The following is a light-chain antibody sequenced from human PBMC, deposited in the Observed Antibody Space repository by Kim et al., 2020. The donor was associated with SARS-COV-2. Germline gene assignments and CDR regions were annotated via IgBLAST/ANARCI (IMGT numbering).Light chain of an antibody. J-gene: IGKJ4*01. CDR2: AAS. Sequence: ASVRDRVTIACRASQSISSYLNWYQQKPGKAPKLLIYAASSLQSGVPSRFSGSGSGTDFTLTISSLQPEDFATYYCQQSYSLPFTFGGGTKVEIK. CDR3: QQSYSLPFT. V-gene: IGKV1-39*01. CDR1: QSISSY.